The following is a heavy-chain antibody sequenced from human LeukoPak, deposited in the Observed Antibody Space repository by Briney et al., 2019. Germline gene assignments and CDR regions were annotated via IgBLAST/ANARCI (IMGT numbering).Heavy chain of an antibody. CDR2: MNPNSANT. CDR3: VRGRSIQIAPNWFDP. Sequence: ASVKVSCKASGYTFTIYDINWVRQATGQGLEWMGWMNPNSANTGYAQKFQGRVTMTRNTSISTAYMELSSLRSEDTAVYYCVRGRSIQIAPNWFDPWGQGTLVTVSS. D-gene: IGHD6-13*01. CDR1: GYTFTIYD. J-gene: IGHJ5*02. V-gene: IGHV1-8*01.